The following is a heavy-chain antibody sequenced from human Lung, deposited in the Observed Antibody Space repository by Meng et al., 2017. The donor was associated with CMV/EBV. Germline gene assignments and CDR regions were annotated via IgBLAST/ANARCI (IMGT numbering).Heavy chain of an antibody. CDR1: GGSISISTW. D-gene: IGHD6-19*01. J-gene: IGHJ4*02. Sequence: QLQLQESGPGLVKPSGTLSLTCAVSGGSISISTWWSWVHQPPGKGLEWIGEIYHSGGTNYNPSLRGRVTISLDKSKNQFSLTLRSVTAADTAVYYCARDPYATGWAGWGQGTLVTVSS. CDR3: ARDPYATGWAG. CDR2: IYHSGGT. V-gene: IGHV4-4*02.